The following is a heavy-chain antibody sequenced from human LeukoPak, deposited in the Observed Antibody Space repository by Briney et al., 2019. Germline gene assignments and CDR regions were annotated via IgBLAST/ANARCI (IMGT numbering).Heavy chain of an antibody. Sequence: ASVMVSSKASGYTFAIYGISWVRHAPGQGLEWMAWISPYDGATNYAQNFEGRVTMTTETSTSTAYMELRSLRSDDTAIYYCARDYCTRGGDCYKEDLFDPWGQGTLVTVSS. J-gene: IGHJ5*02. CDR2: ISPYDGAT. CDR3: ARDYCTRGGDCYKEDLFDP. CDR1: GYTFAIYG. V-gene: IGHV1-18*01. D-gene: IGHD2-21*02.